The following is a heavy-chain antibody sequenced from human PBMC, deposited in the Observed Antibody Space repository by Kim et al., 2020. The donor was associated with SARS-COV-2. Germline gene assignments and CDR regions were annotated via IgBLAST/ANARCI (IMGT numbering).Heavy chain of an antibody. V-gene: IGHV3-23*01. J-gene: IGHJ4*02. Sequence: GGSLRLSCAASGLTFSSYAMSWVRQAPGKGLEWVSAISGSGGSTYYADSVKGRFTISRDNSKNTLYLQMNSLRAEDTAVYYCAKATYYDFWSGSESYWGQGTLVTVSS. CDR2: ISGSGGST. CDR3: AKATYYDFWSGSESY. CDR1: GLTFSSYA. D-gene: IGHD3-3*01.